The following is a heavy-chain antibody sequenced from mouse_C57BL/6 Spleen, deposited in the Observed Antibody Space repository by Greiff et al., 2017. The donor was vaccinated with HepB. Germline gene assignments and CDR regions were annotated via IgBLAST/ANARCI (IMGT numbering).Heavy chain of an antibody. V-gene: IGHV1-19*01. CDR2: INPYNGGT. J-gene: IGHJ4*01. CDR1: GYTFTDYY. CDR3: ARQDYDDTGYAMDY. D-gene: IGHD2-4*01. Sequence: VQLQQSGPVLVKPGASVKMSCKASGYTFTDYYMNWVKQSHGKSLEWIGVINPYNGGTSYNQKFKGKATLTVDKSSSTAYMELNSLTSEDSAVYYCARQDYDDTGYAMDYWGQGTSVTVSS.